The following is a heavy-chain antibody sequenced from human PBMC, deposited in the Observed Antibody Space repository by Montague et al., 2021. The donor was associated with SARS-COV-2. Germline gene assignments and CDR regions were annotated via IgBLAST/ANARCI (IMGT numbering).Heavy chain of an antibody. CDR1: GFSLSTSGVR. CDR3: AHTLIQALTPLSFDS. V-gene: IGHV2-5*02. CDR2: IYWDDDK. D-gene: IGHD2-21*01. J-gene: IGHJ4*02. Sequence: PPLVKPTKTLTLTCTFSGFSLSTSGVRVGWIRQPPGKALEWLALIYWDDDKRYSPSLKSRLTITKDNSKNQVVLTMTNMYPVDTATYYCAHTLIQALTPLSFDSWGQGTLVTVSS.